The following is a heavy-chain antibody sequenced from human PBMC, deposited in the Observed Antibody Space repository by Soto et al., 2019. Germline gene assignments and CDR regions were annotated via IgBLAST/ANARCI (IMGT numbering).Heavy chain of an antibody. D-gene: IGHD3-3*01. CDR3: TRGRDFWSGFDFDP. CDR1: GFTFSGSA. V-gene: IGHV3-73*02. J-gene: IGHJ5*02. CDR2: IRSKANSYAT. Sequence: EVQLVESGGGLVQPGGSLKLSCAASGFTFSGSAMHWVRQASGKGLEWVGRIRSKANSYATAYAASVKGRFTISRDDSKNTAYLQMNSLKTEDTAVYYCTRGRDFWSGFDFDPWGQGTLVTVSS.